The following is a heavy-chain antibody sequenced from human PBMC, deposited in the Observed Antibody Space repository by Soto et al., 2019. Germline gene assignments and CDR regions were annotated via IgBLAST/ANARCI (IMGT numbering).Heavy chain of an antibody. V-gene: IGHV1-18*01. J-gene: IGHJ5*02. D-gene: IGHD4-4*01. Sequence: QCQLVQSGAEVKKPGASVKVSCKASGYSFTIYGISWVRQAPGQGLEWMGWISAYNGNTNYAQKPQGRVTMTTDTSTSTAYMELRSLRSDDTAVYYCARVISNYDPNWFDPWGQGTLVTVSS. CDR1: GYSFTIYG. CDR2: ISAYNGNT. CDR3: ARVISNYDPNWFDP.